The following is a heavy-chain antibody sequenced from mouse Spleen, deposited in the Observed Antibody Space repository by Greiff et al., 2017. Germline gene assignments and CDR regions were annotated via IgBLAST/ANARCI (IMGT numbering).Heavy chain of an antibody. CDR2: ISSGGSYT. V-gene: IGHV5-9-4*01. CDR3: ARDETGAFAY. D-gene: IGHD4-1*01. CDR1: GFTFSSYA. Sequence: EVQGVESGGGLVKPGGSLKLSCAASGFTFSSYAMSWVRQSPEKRLEWVAEISSGGSYTYYPDTVTGRFTISRDNAKNTLYLEMSSLRSEDTAMYYCARDETGAFAYWGQGTLVTVSA. J-gene: IGHJ3*01.